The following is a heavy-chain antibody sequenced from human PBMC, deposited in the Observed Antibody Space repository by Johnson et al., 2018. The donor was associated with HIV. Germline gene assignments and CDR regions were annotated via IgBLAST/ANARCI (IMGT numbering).Heavy chain of an antibody. CDR3: AREALVEGVMALDV. CDR1: GFMFEDYG. CDR2: INRNGGSP. D-gene: IGHD3-16*01. Sequence: DVQVVESGGGVVRPGGSLRLSCVGSGFMFEDYGMSWVRQAPGKGLEWVSGINRNGGSPSYADSVKGRFTISRDYDKNSWYLQMNNLRAEDTAVYYCAREALVEGVMALDVWGQGTVVTVSS. J-gene: IGHJ3*01. V-gene: IGHV3-20*04.